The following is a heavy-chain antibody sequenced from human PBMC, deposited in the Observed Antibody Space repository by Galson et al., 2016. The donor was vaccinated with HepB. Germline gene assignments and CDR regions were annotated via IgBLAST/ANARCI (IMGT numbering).Heavy chain of an antibody. CDR2: IYPGDSGT. CDR1: GYTFIHYW. D-gene: IGHD1-1*01. V-gene: IGHV5-51*01. CDR3: ARLYNTPCSPDY. Sequence: QSGAEVKKPGESLKISCKGSGYTFIHYWIGWVRQLPGKGLEWVAIIYPGDSGTRYSPSFQGQVTISVDKSINTAYLQWSSLEASDTAMYYCARLYNTPCSPDYWGQGTPVTVSS. J-gene: IGHJ4*02.